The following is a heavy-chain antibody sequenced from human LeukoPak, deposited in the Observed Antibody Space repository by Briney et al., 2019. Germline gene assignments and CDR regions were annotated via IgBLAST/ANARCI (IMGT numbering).Heavy chain of an antibody. CDR2: FNPNSGGT. V-gene: IGHV1-2*02. CDR3: ARVVKVAGTRGYFDS. CDR1: GYSFTGYY. D-gene: IGHD6-19*01. J-gene: IGHJ4*02. Sequence: ASVKVSCKASGYSFTGYYMHWVRQAPGQGLEWMGWFNPNSGGTYYAQKSQGRVTMTGDTSISTAYMELSSLTSDDTAVYFCARVVKVAGTRGYFDSWGQGTLVAVSS.